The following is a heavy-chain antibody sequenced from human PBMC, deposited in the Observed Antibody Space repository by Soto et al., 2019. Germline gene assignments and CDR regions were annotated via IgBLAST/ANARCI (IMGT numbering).Heavy chain of an antibody. CDR1: GYTFTSYG. V-gene: IGHV1-18*01. D-gene: IGHD1-26*01. CDR2: ISAYNGNT. J-gene: IGHJ4*02. CDR3: ARLLSGIVGATVSDY. Sequence: ASVKVSCKASGYTFTSYGISWVRQAPGQGLEWMGWISAYNGNTNYAQKLQGRVTMTTDTSTSTAYMELRSLRSDDTAVYYCARLLSGIVGATVSDYWGQGTLVTVSS.